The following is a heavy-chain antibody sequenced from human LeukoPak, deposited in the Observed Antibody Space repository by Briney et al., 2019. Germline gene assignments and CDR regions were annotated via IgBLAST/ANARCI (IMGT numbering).Heavy chain of an antibody. CDR2: ISYDGSNK. D-gene: IGHD3-22*01. J-gene: IGHJ3*02. V-gene: IGHV3-30*18. CDR1: GFTFSSYG. Sequence: PGGSLRLSCAASGFTFSSYGMSWVRQAPGKGLEWVAVISYDGSNKYYADSVKGRFTISRDNSKNTLYLQMNSLRAEDTAVYYCAKFDDYYDSSGYYWGRHDAFDIWGQGTMVTVSS. CDR3: AKFDDYYDSSGYYWGRHDAFDI.